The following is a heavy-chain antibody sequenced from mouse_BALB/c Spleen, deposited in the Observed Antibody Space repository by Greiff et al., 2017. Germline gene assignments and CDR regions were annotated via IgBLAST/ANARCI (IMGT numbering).Heavy chain of an antibody. J-gene: IGHJ2*01. CDR2: ISSGSSTI. V-gene: IGHV5-17*02. Sequence: EVHLVESGGGLVQPGGSRKLSCAASGFTFSSFGMHWVRQAPEKGLEWVAYISSGSSTIYYADTVKGRFTISRDNPKNTLFLQMTSLRSEDTAMYYCARLDFDDWGEGTTRTVSS. CDR1: GFTFSSFG. CDR3: ARLDFDD.